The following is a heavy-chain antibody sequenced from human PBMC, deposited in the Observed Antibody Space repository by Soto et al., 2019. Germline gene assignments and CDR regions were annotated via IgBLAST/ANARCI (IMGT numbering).Heavy chain of an antibody. D-gene: IGHD3-10*01. V-gene: IGHV3-48*03. CDR3: ARAVRGVIWCLAP. CDR1: GFTFSNHE. J-gene: IGHJ5*02. Sequence: EVLLVESGGGLVQPGGSLRLSCAASGFTFSNHEMNWFRQAPGQGLEWLSYINGDGSIIWYADSVRGRFSTSRDNAKNSWFLHMSSLRAEDTAVYYCARAVRGVIWCLAPWGQGILVIVSS. CDR2: INGDGSII.